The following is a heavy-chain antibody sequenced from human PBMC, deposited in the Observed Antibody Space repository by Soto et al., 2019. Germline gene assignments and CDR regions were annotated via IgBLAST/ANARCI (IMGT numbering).Heavy chain of an antibody. CDR3: ARVTYYYDSSAYSD. D-gene: IGHD3-22*01. Sequence: QVQLQESGPGLVKPSQTLSLTCTVSGGSINSGDHYWSWIRQPPGKGLEWIGYIHYSGSTSYNPSLKSRLTISVDKSKNQFSLQLSSVTAADTAVYYCARVTYYYDSSAYSDWGQGTLITVSS. J-gene: IGHJ4*02. CDR2: IHYSGST. V-gene: IGHV4-30-4*01. CDR1: GGSINSGDHY.